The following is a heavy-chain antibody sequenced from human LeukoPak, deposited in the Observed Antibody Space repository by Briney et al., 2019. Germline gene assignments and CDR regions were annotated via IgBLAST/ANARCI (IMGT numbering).Heavy chain of an antibody. CDR3: ARGRPMDNFDY. D-gene: IGHD3-10*01. Sequence: PGGSLRLSCAASGFTFTMYSMSWVRQAPGKGLEWVSRINTDGSSTSYADSVKGRFTISRDNAKNTLYLQMNSLRAEDTAVYYCARGRPMDNFDYWGQGTLVTVSS. V-gene: IGHV3-74*01. J-gene: IGHJ4*02. CDR2: INTDGSST. CDR1: GFTFTMYS.